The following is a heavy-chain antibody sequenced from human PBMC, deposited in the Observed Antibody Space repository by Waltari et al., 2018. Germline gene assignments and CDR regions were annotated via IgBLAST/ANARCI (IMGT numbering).Heavy chain of an antibody. CDR2: IYYSGST. Sequence: QVQLQESGSGLVKPSETLSLTCTVSGGSISSYYWRWIRQPPGKGLEWIGYIYYSGSTNYNPSLKSRVTISVDTSKNQFSLKLSSVTAADTAVYYCARVTEGATADYYYYMDVWGKGTTVTVSS. CDR3: ARVTEGATADYYYYMDV. V-gene: IGHV4-59*01. J-gene: IGHJ6*03. D-gene: IGHD5-12*01. CDR1: GGSISSYY.